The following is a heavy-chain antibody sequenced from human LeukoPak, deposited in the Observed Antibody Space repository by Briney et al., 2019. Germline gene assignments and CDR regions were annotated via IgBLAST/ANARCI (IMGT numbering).Heavy chain of an antibody. CDR1: GGSTSSSSYY. Sequence: PSETLSLTCTVSGGSTSSSSYYWGWIRQPPGKGLEGIVNINYTGRTYYNPSLKSRVTISVYTSKNPFSLKLSSVSAADTAVYYCARLYYYDSSGPPLWGQGALVTVSS. V-gene: IGHV4-39*01. CDR3: ARLYYYDSSGPPL. CDR2: INYTGRT. D-gene: IGHD3-22*01. J-gene: IGHJ4*02.